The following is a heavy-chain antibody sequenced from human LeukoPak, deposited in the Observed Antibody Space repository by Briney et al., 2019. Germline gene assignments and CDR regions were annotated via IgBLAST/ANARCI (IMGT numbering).Heavy chain of an antibody. CDR1: GFTFSSYS. Sequence: SGGSLRLSCAASGFTFSSYSMNRVRRAPGKGLEWISYISSGSTTIYYADSVKGRFTISRDNAKNSLYLQMNSLRAEDTAVYYCANTAGYKVYWGQGTLVTVSS. D-gene: IGHD1-14*01. J-gene: IGHJ4*02. CDR3: ANTAGYKVY. CDR2: ISSGSTTI. V-gene: IGHV3-48*01.